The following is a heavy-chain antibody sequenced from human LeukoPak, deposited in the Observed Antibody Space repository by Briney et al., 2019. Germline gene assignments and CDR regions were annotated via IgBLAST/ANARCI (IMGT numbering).Heavy chain of an antibody. J-gene: IGHJ4*02. CDR2: IIDSGGNT. V-gene: IGHV3-23*01. D-gene: IGHD3-10*01. Sequence: PGGSLRLSCAASGFSFSSYAMSWVRQAPGKGLEWVSLIIDSGGNTYYADSVKGRFTISRDNSKNTLFLQMSSLRAEDTAVYYCAKTSAGIRGGYFDYWGQGTLVTVSS. CDR1: GFSFSSYA. CDR3: AKTSAGIRGGYFDY.